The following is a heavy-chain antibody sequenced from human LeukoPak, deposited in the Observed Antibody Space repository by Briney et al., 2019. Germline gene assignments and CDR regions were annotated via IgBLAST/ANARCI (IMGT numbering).Heavy chain of an antibody. CDR1: GYTFTSYD. D-gene: IGHD3-10*01. CDR2: MNPNSGNT. V-gene: IGHV1-8*01. CDR3: ARREYGSGSYHLVY. J-gene: IGHJ4*02. Sequence: SVKVSCKASGYTFTSYDINWVRQATGQGLEWMGWMNPNSGNTGYAQKFQGRVTMTTNTSISTAYMELSSLRSEDTAVYYCARREYGSGSYHLVYWGQGTLVTVSS.